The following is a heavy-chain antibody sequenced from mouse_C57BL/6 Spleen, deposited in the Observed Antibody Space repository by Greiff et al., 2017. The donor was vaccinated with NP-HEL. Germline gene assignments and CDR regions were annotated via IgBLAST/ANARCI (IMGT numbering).Heavy chain of an antibody. CDR2: FYPGSGSI. Sequence: QVQLQQSGAELVKPGASVKLSCKASGYTFTEYTIHWVKQRSGQGLEWIGWFYPGSGSIKYNEKFKDKATLTAGKSSSTVYMELSRLTSEGSAVYFCARHEVTQATYYYFDYWGQGTTLTVSS. D-gene: IGHD3-2*02. V-gene: IGHV1-62-2*01. CDR1: GYTFTEYT. CDR3: ARHEVTQATYYYFDY. J-gene: IGHJ2*01.